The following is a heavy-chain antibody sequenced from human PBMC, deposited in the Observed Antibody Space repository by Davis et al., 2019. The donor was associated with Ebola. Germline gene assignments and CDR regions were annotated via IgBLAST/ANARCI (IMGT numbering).Heavy chain of an antibody. Sequence: SQTLSLTCAVYGRSFSGYYWSWIRQPPGKGLEWIGEINHSGSTNYNPSLKSRVTISVDTSKNQFSLKLSSVTAADTAVYYCARGDLGGKQLVYWGQGTLVTVSS. CDR3: ARGDLGGKQLVY. V-gene: IGHV4-34*01. D-gene: IGHD6-13*01. CDR2: INHSGST. CDR1: GRSFSGYY. J-gene: IGHJ4*02.